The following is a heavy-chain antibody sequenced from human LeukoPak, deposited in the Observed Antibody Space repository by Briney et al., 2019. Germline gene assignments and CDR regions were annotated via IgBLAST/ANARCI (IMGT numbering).Heavy chain of an antibody. V-gene: IGHV4-59*08. CDR1: GGSISSYY. Sequence: SETLSLTCTVSGGSISSYYWSWIRQPPGKGLEWIGYIYYSGSTNYNPSLKSRVTISVDTSKNQFSLKLSSVTAADTAVYYCARHARWWLGGDYYYYCGMDVWGQGTTVTVSS. CDR3: ARHARWWLGGDYYYYCGMDV. CDR2: IYYSGST. D-gene: IGHD3-16*01. J-gene: IGHJ6*02.